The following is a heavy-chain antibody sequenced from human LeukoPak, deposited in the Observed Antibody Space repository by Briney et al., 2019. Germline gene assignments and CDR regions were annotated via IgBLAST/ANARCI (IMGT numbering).Heavy chain of an antibody. D-gene: IGHD2-2*01. CDR2: INPNSGGT. J-gene: IGHJ4*02. CDR1: VYTFTGYY. Sequence: ASVKVSCKASVYTFTGYYMHWVRQAPGQGLEWMGWINPNSGGTNYAQKFQGRVTMTRDTSISTAYMELSRLRSDDTAVYYCARAKDIVVVPAAFYFDYWGQGTLVTVSS. CDR3: ARAKDIVVVPAAFYFDY. V-gene: IGHV1-2*02.